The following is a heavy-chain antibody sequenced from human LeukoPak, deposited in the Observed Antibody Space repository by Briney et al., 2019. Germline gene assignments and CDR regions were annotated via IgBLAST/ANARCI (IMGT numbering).Heavy chain of an antibody. J-gene: IGHJ4*02. D-gene: IGHD3-9*01. V-gene: IGHV4-39*01. CDR2: IYYSGST. CDR3: ARLQYYDILTGYYEPRFDY. Sequence: PSETLSLTCTVSGGSISSSSYYWGWIRQPPGKGLEWIGSIYYSGSTYYNPSLKSRVTISVDTSKNQFSLKLSSVTAADTAVYYCARLQYYDILTGYYEPRFDYWGQGTLVTVSS. CDR1: GGSISSSSYY.